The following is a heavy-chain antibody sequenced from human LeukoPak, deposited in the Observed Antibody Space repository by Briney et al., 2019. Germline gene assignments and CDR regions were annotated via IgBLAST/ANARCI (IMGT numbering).Heavy chain of an antibody. D-gene: IGHD1-14*01. CDR1: GFIFSDYY. CDR3: ARRTGHSYFDS. CDR2: ISGSGTTI. Sequence: GGSLRLSCAASGFIFSDYYMSWIRQAPGKGLEWISYISGSGTTIYSADSLKGRFTISRDNAKNSLYLQLNGLRADDTAVYFCARRTGHSYFDSWGQGTLVTVSS. J-gene: IGHJ4*02. V-gene: IGHV3-11*01.